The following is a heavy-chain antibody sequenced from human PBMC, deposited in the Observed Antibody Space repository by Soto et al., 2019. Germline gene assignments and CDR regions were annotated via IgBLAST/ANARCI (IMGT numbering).Heavy chain of an antibody. D-gene: IGHD2-2*01. CDR1: VFTFSSYG. CDR2: ISYDGSNK. J-gene: IGHJ6*02. V-gene: IGHV3-30*18. Sequence: GGALRLSFSAPVFTFSSYGMHWVRQAPGKGLEWVAVISYDGSNKYYADSVKGRFTISRDNSKNTLYLQMNSLRAEDTAVYYCAKEPVVPAAPGDSYYYYGMDVWGQGTTVTVSS. CDR3: AKEPVVPAAPGDSYYYYGMDV.